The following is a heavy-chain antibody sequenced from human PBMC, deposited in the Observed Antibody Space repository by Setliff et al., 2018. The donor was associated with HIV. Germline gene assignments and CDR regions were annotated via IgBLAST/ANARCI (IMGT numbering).Heavy chain of an antibody. CDR2: INRSGST. D-gene: IGHD6-19*01. V-gene: IGHV4-34*01. CDR3: ARQGAVTGHSFDS. CDR1: GGSFSGYY. J-gene: IGHJ4*02. Sequence: PSETLSLTCAVYGGSFSGYYWSWIRQPPGKGLECIGEINRSGSTNHNPSLKSRVTISVDTSNNHFSLRLNSVTAADTAIYYCARQGAVTGHSFDSWGPGALVTVSS.